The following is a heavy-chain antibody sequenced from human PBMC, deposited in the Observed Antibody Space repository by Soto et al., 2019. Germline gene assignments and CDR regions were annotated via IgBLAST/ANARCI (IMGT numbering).Heavy chain of an antibody. CDR2: MNSNSGNT. CDR1: GYTFTSYD. J-gene: IGHJ4*02. D-gene: IGHD3-3*01. Sequence: QVQLVQSGAEVKKPGASVKVSCKASGYTFTSYDINWVRQATGQGLEWMGWMNSNSGNTGYAQKFQGRVTMTRNTSISTAYMELSILRSEDTAVYYCERGITIFGVVPGWGQGNLVTVSS. V-gene: IGHV1-8*01. CDR3: ERGITIFGVVPG.